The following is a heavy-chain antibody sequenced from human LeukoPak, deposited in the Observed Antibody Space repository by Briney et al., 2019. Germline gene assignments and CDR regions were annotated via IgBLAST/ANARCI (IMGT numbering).Heavy chain of an antibody. V-gene: IGHV3-30*18. CDR1: GFTFSSYG. J-gene: IGHJ5*02. CDR3: AKGPTPYSSSWYYDWFDP. Sequence: GGSLRLSCAASGFTFSSYGMHWVRQAPGKGLEWEAVISYDGSNKYYADSVKGRFTISRDNSRNTLYLQMNSLRAEDTAVYYCAKGPTPYSSSWYYDWFDPWGQGTLVTVSS. CDR2: ISYDGSNK. D-gene: IGHD6-13*01.